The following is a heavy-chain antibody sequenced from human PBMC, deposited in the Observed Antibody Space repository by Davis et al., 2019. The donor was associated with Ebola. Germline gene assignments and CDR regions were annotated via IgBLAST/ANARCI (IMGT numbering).Heavy chain of an antibody. CDR2: ISSSSSTI. V-gene: IGHV3-48*02. D-gene: IGHD3-10*01. CDR3: ARLLTYYYGSGIYQSPYFFDY. J-gene: IGHJ4*02. Sequence: GESLKISCAASGFTFSSYSMNWVRQAPGKGLEWVSYISSSSSTIYYADSVKGRFTISRDNAKNSLYLQMNSLRDEDTAVYYCARLLTYYYGSGIYQSPYFFDYWGQGTLVTVSS. CDR1: GFTFSSYS.